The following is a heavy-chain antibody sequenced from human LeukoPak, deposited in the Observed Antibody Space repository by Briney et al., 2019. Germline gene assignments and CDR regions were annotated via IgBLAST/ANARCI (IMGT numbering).Heavy chain of an antibody. Sequence: ASVKVSCKASGYTFTGYYMHWVRQAPGQELEWIGWINPNSGGTNYAQKFQGRVTMTRDTSISTAYMELSRLRSDDTAVYYCARDISSSWYNGGFDYWGQGTLVTVSS. J-gene: IGHJ4*02. CDR1: GYTFTGYY. V-gene: IGHV1-2*02. CDR3: ARDISSSWYNGGFDY. D-gene: IGHD6-13*01. CDR2: INPNSGGT.